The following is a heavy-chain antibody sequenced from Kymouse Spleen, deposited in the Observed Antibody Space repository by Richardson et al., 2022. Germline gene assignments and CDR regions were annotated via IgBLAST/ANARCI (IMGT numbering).Heavy chain of an antibody. J-gene: IGHJ6*02. CDR1: GGSISSSSYY. CDR3: ARQDYGDYVGYYYYGMDV. Sequence: QLQLQESGPGLVKPSETLSLTCTVSGGSISSSSYYWGWIRQPPGKGLEWIGSIYYSGSTYYNPSLKSRVTISVDTSKNQFSLKLSSVTAADTAVYYCARQDYGDYVGYYYYGMDVWGQGTTVTVSS. CDR2: IYYSGST. D-gene: IGHD4-17*01. V-gene: IGHV4-39*01.